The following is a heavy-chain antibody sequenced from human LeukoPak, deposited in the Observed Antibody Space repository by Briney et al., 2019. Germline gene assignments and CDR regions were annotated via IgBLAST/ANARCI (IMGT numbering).Heavy chain of an antibody. CDR3: ARDNKGFDY. D-gene: IGHD2/OR15-2a*01. V-gene: IGHV3-7*03. CDR1: KFTFTNYW. CDR2: IKEDGSEK. J-gene: IGHJ4*02. Sequence: GGSLRLSCAASKFTFTNYWMSWVRQAPGKGLEWVANIKEDGSEKRYVGSVKGRFTISRDNAKNSLYLQMNSLRADDTAVYYCARDNKGFDYWGQGTLVTVSS.